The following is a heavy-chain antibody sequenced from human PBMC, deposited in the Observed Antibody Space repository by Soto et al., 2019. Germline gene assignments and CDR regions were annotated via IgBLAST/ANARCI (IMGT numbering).Heavy chain of an antibody. V-gene: IGHV3-21*01. J-gene: IGHJ6*03. Sequence: EVQLVESGGGLVKPGGSLRLSCAASGFTFSSYSMNWVRQAPGKGLEWVSSISSSSSYIYYADSVKGRFTISRDNAKNSLYLQMNSLRAEDTAVYYCARRGEKYCSSTSCYLYYYYYMDVWGKGTTVTVSS. CDR2: ISSSSSYI. CDR1: GFTFSSYS. CDR3: ARRGEKYCSSTSCYLYYYYYMDV. D-gene: IGHD2-2*01.